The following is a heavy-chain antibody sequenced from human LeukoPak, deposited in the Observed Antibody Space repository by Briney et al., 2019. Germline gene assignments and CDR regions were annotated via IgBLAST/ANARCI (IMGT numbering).Heavy chain of an antibody. J-gene: IGHJ6*03. CDR3: AKAVTSDYHSLYYNYYMDV. CDR2: ISYDGSNK. Sequence: GGSLRLSCAASGFTFRSYAMHWVRQAPGKGLEWVTVISYDGSNKYFGDSVKGRFTMSRDNSKNTLYLQMDSLRAEDTAIYYCAKAVTSDYHSLYYNYYMDVWGKGTTVTVSS. CDR1: GFTFRSYA. D-gene: IGHD3-10*01. V-gene: IGHV3-30*18.